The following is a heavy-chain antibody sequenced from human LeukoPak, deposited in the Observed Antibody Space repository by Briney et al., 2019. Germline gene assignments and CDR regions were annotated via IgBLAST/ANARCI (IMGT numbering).Heavy chain of an antibody. CDR3: ARDFGEWFGEHTTKNDY. CDR1: GYTFTGYY. V-gene: IGHV1-2*06. J-gene: IGHJ4*02. CDR2: INPNSGGT. Sequence: GASVKVSCKASGYTFTGYYMHWVRQAPGQGLEWMGRINPNSGGTNYAQKFQGRVTMTSDTSISTAYMELSRLRSDDTAVYYCARDFGEWFGEHTTKNDYWGQGTLVTVSS. D-gene: IGHD3-10*01.